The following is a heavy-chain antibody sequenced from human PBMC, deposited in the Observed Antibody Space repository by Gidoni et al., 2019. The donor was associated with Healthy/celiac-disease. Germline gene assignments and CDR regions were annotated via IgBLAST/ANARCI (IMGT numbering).Heavy chain of an antibody. Sequence: QVQLVESGGGVVQPGRSLRLSCAASGFTFSSYAMHWVRQAPGKGLEWVAVISYDGSNKYYADSVKGRFTISRDNSKNTLYLQMNSLRAEDTAVYYCARGFVLADYFDYWGQGTLVTVSS. CDR1: GFTFSSYA. CDR2: ISYDGSNK. V-gene: IGHV3-30*04. CDR3: ARGFVLADYFDY. J-gene: IGHJ4*02. D-gene: IGHD2-21*01.